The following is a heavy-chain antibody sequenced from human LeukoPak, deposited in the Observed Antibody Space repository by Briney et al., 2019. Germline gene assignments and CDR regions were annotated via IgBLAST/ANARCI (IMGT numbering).Heavy chain of an antibody. Sequence: PGGSLRLSCAASGFTFSSYWMSWVRQAPGKGLEWVANIKQDGSEKYYVDSVKGRFTISRDNAKNSLYLQMNSLRAEDTAVYYCARNNYDSSGYADDNWFDPWGQGTLVTVSS. D-gene: IGHD3-22*01. J-gene: IGHJ5*02. V-gene: IGHV3-7*01. CDR3: ARNNYDSSGYADDNWFDP. CDR1: GFTFSSYW. CDR2: IKQDGSEK.